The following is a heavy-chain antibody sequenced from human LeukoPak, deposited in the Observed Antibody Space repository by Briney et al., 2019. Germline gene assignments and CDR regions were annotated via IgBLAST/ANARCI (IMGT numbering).Heavy chain of an antibody. CDR1: GYTCTGYY. J-gene: IGHJ4*02. V-gene: IGHV1-2*02. Sequence: GASVKVSCKASGYTCTGYYMHWVRQAPGQGLEWMGWINPNSGGTNHAQKFQGRVTMTRDTSISTAYMELSRLRSDDTAVYYCARVGGSSWSSSFFDYWGQGTLVTVSS. CDR3: ARVGGSSWSSSFFDY. D-gene: IGHD6-13*01. CDR2: INPNSGGT.